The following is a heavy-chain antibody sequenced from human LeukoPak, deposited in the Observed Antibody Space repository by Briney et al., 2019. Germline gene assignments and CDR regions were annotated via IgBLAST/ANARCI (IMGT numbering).Heavy chain of an antibody. CDR1: GFTFSSYG. CDR2: IRYDGSNK. J-gene: IGHJ4*02. CDR3: AKDREYSSGWPRVDY. Sequence: PGGSLRLSCAASGFTFSSYGMHWVRQAPGKGLEWVTFIRYDGSNKYYADSVKGRFTISRDNSKNTLYLQMNSLGAEDTAVYYCAKDREYSSGWPRVDYWGQGTLVTVSS. V-gene: IGHV3-30*02. D-gene: IGHD6-19*01.